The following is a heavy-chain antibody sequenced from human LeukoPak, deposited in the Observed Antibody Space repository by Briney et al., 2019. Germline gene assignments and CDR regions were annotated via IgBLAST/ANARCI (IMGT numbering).Heavy chain of an antibody. J-gene: IGHJ4*02. CDR3: ARQHTRGVVVALVDY. V-gene: IGHV4-39*01. Sequence: PSETLSLTCTVSGGSVTRSGYYWGWIRQPPGKGLEWIGALYYSGTTYYNPSLKSRVTLSVDTSKNQFSLKLSSVTAADTAVYYCARQHTRGVVVALVDYWGQGTLVTVSS. D-gene: IGHD2-15*01. CDR2: LYYSGTT. CDR1: GGSVTRSGYY.